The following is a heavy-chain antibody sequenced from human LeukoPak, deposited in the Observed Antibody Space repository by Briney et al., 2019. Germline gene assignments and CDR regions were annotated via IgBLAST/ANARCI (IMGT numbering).Heavy chain of an antibody. V-gene: IGHV3-23*01. CDR1: GFTFSSYT. D-gene: IGHD2-2*01. J-gene: IGHJ1*01. CDR2: ISGSGGNI. Sequence: GGSLRLSCAASGFTFSSYTMSWVRQAPGKGLEWVSSISGSGGNIYYADSVKGRFTISRDNSKNALYLQMNSLRVEDTAVYYCAKTSRYCSSNTCYAGYFQHWGQGTLVTVSS. CDR3: AKTSRYCSSNTCYAGYFQH.